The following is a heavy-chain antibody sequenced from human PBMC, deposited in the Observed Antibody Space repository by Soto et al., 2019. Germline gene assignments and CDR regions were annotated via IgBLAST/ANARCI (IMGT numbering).Heavy chain of an antibody. CDR2: INHSGST. CDR3: ARDKITGLFDY. J-gene: IGHJ4*02. CDR1: GGAFSGYY. D-gene: IGHD2-8*02. Sequence: QVQLQQWGAGLLKPSETLSLTCAVYGGAFSGYYWTWIRQPPGTGLEWIGEINHSGSTNYNPSLKSRVNISVDTSKNHLSLKLTYVTAADTAVYYCARDKITGLFDYWGQGTLVTVSS. V-gene: IGHV4-34*01.